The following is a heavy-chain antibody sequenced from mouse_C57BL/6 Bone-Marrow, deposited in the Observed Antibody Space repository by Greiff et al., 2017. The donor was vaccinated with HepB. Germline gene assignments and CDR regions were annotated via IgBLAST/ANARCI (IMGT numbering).Heavy chain of an antibody. D-gene: IGHD1-1*01. CDR3: AAVVARDYWYFDV. CDR1: GYAFTNYL. CDR2: LNPGSGGT. Sequence: VQLQQSGAELVRPGTSVKVSCKASGYAFTNYLIEWVKQRPGQGLEWIGVLNPGSGGTNYNEKFKGKATLTADKSSSSAYMPVSSLTSEGSAVYFCAAVVARDYWYFDVWGTGTTVTVSS. V-gene: IGHV1-54*01. J-gene: IGHJ1*03.